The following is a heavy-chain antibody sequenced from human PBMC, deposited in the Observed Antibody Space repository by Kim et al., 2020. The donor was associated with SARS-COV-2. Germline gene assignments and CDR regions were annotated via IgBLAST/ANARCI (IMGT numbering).Heavy chain of an antibody. CDR3: GRETSTVDDAFDI. V-gene: IGHV3-53*01. Sequence: SSDDVKGRCTISRDKSKNPLYRQMNSRRAEDTAVYYCGRETSTVDDAFDIWGQGTMVTVSS. D-gene: IGHD4-17*01. J-gene: IGHJ3*02.